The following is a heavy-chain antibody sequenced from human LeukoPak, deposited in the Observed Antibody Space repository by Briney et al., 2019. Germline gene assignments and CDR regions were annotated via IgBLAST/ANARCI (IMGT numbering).Heavy chain of an antibody. CDR1: GGSISSSSYY. CDR3: ARGRPPGYGSGWYWNWFDP. D-gene: IGHD6-19*01. CDR2: INHSGST. Sequence: SETLSLTCTVSGGSISSSSYYWSWIRQPPGKGLEWIGEINHSGSTNYNPSLKSRVTISVDTSKNQFSLKLSSVTAADTAVYYCARGRPPGYGSGWYWNWFDPWGQGTLVTVSS. V-gene: IGHV4-39*07. J-gene: IGHJ5*02.